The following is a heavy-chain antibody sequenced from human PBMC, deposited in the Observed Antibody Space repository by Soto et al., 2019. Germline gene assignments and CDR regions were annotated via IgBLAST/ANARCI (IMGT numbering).Heavy chain of an antibody. J-gene: IGHJ4*02. CDR3: TSTLMDF. CDR1: GFDFANVW. D-gene: IGHD3-16*01. Sequence: EVQLLQSGGGFVKPGQSLRLSCETSGFDFANVWMNWVRQTPGKGLEWVGHIKDKADGGSADYAASVKGRFVISRDDSKGIVYLDMNSLRTEDTSIYYCTSTLMDFWGQGTPVTVSS. CDR2: IKDKADGGSA. V-gene: IGHV3-15*07.